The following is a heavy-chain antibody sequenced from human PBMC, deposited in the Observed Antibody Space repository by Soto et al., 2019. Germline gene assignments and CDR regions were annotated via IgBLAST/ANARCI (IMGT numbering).Heavy chain of an antibody. CDR3: AREIAARLYYYYGMDV. V-gene: IGHV1-2*02. CDR1: GYTFTGYY. D-gene: IGHD6-6*01. J-gene: IGHJ6*02. CDR2: INPNSGGT. Sequence: QVQLVQSGAEVKKPGASVKVSCKASGYTFTGYYMHWVRQAPGQGLEWMGWINPNSGGTNYAQKFQGRVSMTRDTSISTAYMELSRLRSDDTAVYYCAREIAARLYYYYGMDVRGQGTTLTVSS.